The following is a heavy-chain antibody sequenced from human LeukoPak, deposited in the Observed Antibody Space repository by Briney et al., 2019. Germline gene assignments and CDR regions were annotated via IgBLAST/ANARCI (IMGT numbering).Heavy chain of an antibody. Sequence: GGSLRLSCAASGFTFSSYGMHWVRQAPGKGLEWVAVISYDGSNKYYADSVKGRFTISRDNSKNTLYLQMNSLRAEDTAVYYCAKLVGATISRNAFDIWGQGTMVTVSS. V-gene: IGHV3-30*18. D-gene: IGHD1-26*01. J-gene: IGHJ3*02. CDR3: AKLVGATISRNAFDI. CDR1: GFTFSSYG. CDR2: ISYDGSNK.